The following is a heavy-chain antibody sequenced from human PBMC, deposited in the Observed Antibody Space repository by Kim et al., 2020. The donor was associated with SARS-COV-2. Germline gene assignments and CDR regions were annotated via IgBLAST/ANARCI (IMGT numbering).Heavy chain of an antibody. CDR1: GFTFSSYA. CDR3: AKEESLEIYCSGGSCRYDAFDI. CDR2: ISGSGGST. Sequence: GGSLRLSCAASGFTFSSYAMSWVRQAPGKGLEWVSAISGSGGSTYYADSVKGRFTISRDNSKNTLYLQMNSLRAEDTAVYYCAKEESLEIYCSGGSCRYDAFDIWGQGTMVTVSS. J-gene: IGHJ3*02. D-gene: IGHD2-15*01. V-gene: IGHV3-23*01.